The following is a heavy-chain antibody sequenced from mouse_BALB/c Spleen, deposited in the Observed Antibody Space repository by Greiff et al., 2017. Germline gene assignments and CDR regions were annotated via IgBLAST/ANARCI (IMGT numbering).Heavy chain of an antibody. V-gene: IGHV1-54*01. Sequence: QVQLQQSGAELVRPGTSVKVSCKASGYAFTNYLIEWVKQRPGQGLEWIGVINPGSGGTNYNEKFKGKATLTADKSSSTAYMQLSSLTSDDSAVYFCARSPNSLLRLRAMDYWGQGTSVTVSS. CDR2: INPGSGGT. D-gene: IGHD1-2*01. CDR3: ARSPNSLLRLRAMDY. CDR1: GYAFTNYL. J-gene: IGHJ4*01.